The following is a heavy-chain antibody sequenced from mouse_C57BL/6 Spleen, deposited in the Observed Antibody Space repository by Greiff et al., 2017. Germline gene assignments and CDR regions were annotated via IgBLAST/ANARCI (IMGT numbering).Heavy chain of an antibody. CDR1: GYAFSSSW. CDR3: ARSLLRPVAGYFDY. Sequence: VQVEESGPELVKPGASVKISCKASGYAFSSSWMNWVKQRPGKGLEWIGRIYPGDGDTNYNGKFKGKATLTADKSSSTAYMQLSSLTSADSAVYFCARSLLRPVAGYFDYWGQGTTLTVSS. CDR2: IYPGDGDT. J-gene: IGHJ2*01. D-gene: IGHD1-2*01. V-gene: IGHV1-82*01.